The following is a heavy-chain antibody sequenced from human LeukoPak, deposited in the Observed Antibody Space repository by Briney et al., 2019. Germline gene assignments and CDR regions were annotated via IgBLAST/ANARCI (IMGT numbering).Heavy chain of an antibody. CDR2: ITYSWPT. V-gene: IGHV4-59*08. Sequence: PSETLSLTCTVSGGSISSYYWTWIRQPPGKGLEWIGYITYSWPTHYNPSLMSRVTISLDMSKNQFYLNLRSVTASYTAVYYCARHARYFDLWGRGALVTVSS. CDR1: GGSISSYY. J-gene: IGHJ2*01. CDR3: ARHARYFDL.